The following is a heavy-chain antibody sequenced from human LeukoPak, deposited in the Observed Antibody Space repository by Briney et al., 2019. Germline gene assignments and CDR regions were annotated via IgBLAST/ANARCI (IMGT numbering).Heavy chain of an antibody. V-gene: IGHV3-48*03. CDR1: RFLFSSYE. Sequence: GGSLRLSCAASRFLFSSYEMAWVRQAPGKGLEWVSKIGTGGGSIHYADSVKGRFAISRDDSKSSLYMQMNSLRAEDTAIYYCARRLHLYGMDVWGQGTTVTVSS. CDR3: ARRLHLYGMDV. CDR2: IGTGGGSI. D-gene: IGHD2-21*02. J-gene: IGHJ6*02.